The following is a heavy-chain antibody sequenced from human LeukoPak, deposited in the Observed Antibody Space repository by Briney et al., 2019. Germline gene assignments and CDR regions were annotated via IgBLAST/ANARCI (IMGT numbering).Heavy chain of an antibody. V-gene: IGHV3-30*03. Sequence: PGGSLRLSCAASGFTFSSYGMHWVRQAPGKGLEWVAVISYDGSNKYYADSVKGRFTISRDNSKNTLYLQMNSLRAEDTAVYYCARPRTHLKNYGGGFDYWGQGTLVTVSS. J-gene: IGHJ4*02. CDR1: GFTFSSYG. CDR3: ARPRTHLKNYGGGFDY. D-gene: IGHD4-23*01. CDR2: ISYDGSNK.